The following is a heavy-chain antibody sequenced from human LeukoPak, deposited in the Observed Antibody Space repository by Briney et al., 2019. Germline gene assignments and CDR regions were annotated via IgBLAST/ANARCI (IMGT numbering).Heavy chain of an antibody. V-gene: IGHV4-59*01. CDR1: GGSISSYY. CDR3: PGSGYSVDY. Sequence: SETLSLTCTVSGGSISSYYWSWIRQPPGKGLEWIGYIYYSGSTNYNPSLKSRVTISVDTSKNQFSLKLSSVTAADTAVYYCPGSGYSVDYWGQGTLATVSS. CDR2: IYYSGST. J-gene: IGHJ4*02. D-gene: IGHD3-3*01.